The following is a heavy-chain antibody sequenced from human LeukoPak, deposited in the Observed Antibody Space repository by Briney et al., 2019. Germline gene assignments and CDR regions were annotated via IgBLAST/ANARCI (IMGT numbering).Heavy chain of an antibody. D-gene: IGHD1-26*01. J-gene: IGHJ4*02. V-gene: IGHV3-20*04. CDR2: INWNGGSI. CDR1: GFTFDDYG. Sequence: GGSLRLSCAASGFTFDDYGMSWVRQAPGKGLEWVSGINWNGGSIGHADSVKGRFTISRDNAKNSLYLQMNSLRAEDTALYYCARAPVGARPFDYWGQGTLVTVSS. CDR3: ARAPVGARPFDY.